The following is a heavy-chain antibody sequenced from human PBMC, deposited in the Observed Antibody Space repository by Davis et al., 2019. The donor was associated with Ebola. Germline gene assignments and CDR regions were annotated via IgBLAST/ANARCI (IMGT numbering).Heavy chain of an antibody. J-gene: IGHJ6*02. CDR2: INSDGSST. CDR3: ARGLRFLEWSRENYYYGMDV. D-gene: IGHD3-3*01. CDR1: GFTFSSYW. Sequence: GESLKISCAASGFTFSSYWMHWVRQAPGKGLVWVSRINSDGSSTSYADSVKGRFTISRDNAKNSLYLQMNSLRAEDTAVYYCARGLRFLEWSRENYYYGMDVWGQGTTVTVSS. V-gene: IGHV3-74*01.